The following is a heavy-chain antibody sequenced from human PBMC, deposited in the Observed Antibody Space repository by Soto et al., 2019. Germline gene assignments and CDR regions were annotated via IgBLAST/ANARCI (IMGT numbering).Heavy chain of an antibody. Sequence: GGSLRLSCAASGFTFDDYAMHWVRLPPGKGLEWVSGISWNSGSIGYADSVKGRFTISRDNAKNSLYLQMNSLRAEDTALYYCAKGGGYDFWSGRNWFDPWGQGTLVTVSS. CDR3: AKGGGYDFWSGRNWFDP. J-gene: IGHJ5*02. D-gene: IGHD3-3*01. CDR2: ISWNSGSI. V-gene: IGHV3-9*01. CDR1: GFTFDDYA.